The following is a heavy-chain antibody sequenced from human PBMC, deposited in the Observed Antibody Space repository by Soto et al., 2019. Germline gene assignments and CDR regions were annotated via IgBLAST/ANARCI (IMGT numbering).Heavy chain of an antibody. J-gene: IGHJ6*02. CDR2: INHRGST. V-gene: IGHV4-34*01. Sequence: QVQLQQWGAGLLKPSETLSLTCAVYGGSFRGYYWSWIRQPPGKGLEWIGEINHRGSTNYNPSLKSRVTMSVDTSNNQFSLKLSSVPAADTAVYYCARSSYGMDVWGQGTTVTVSS. CDR3: ARSSYGMDV. CDR1: GGSFRGYY.